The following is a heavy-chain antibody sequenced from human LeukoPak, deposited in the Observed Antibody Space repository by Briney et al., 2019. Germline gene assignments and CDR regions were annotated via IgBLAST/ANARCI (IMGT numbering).Heavy chain of an antibody. V-gene: IGHV3-30-3*01. CDR3: ARETLGWFDP. J-gene: IGHJ5*02. CDR2: ISSDGSNK. Sequence: PGRSLRLSCAASGFTFSDYPMDWVRQSPGMGLEWVAIISSDGSNKYYADSVKGRFTISRDNSKNTLYLQMSSLRAEDTAVYYCARETLGWFDPWGQGTLVTVSS. CDR1: GFTFSDYP.